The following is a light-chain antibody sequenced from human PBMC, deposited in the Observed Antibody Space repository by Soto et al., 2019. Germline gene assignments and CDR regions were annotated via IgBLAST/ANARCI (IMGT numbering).Light chain of an antibody. CDR1: QGISNW. Sequence: DIQMTQSPSSVSASVGDRVSITCRASQGISNWLAWYQQKPGRAPKLLIYTGSSLQSGVPSRFSGTGSGTYFTLTISSLQPEDVATYCCQQANSFPLTFGGGTKVEIK. J-gene: IGKJ4*01. V-gene: IGKV1-12*01. CDR2: TGS. CDR3: QQANSFPLT.